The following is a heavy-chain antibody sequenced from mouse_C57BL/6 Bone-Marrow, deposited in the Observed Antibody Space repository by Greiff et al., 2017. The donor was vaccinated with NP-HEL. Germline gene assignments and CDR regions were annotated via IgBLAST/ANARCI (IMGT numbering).Heavy chain of an antibody. J-gene: IGHJ3*01. D-gene: IGHD2-4*01. CDR1: GFSLTSYG. V-gene: IGHV2-2*01. CDR2: IWSGGST. Sequence: VKVVESGPGLVQPSQSLSITCTVSGFSLTSYGVHWVRQSPGKGLEWLGVIWSGGSTDYNAAFISRLSISKDNSKSQVFFKMNSLQADDTAIYYCARNYNYDYAWFAYWGQGTLVTVSA. CDR3: ARNYNYDYAWFAY.